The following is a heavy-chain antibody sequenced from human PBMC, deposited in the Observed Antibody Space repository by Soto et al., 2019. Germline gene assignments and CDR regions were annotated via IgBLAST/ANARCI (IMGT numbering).Heavy chain of an antibody. V-gene: IGHV2-5*01. CDR2: IYWNDDK. J-gene: IGHJ4*02. CDR3: AHRLSLTLYGTSGYIFDS. D-gene: IGHD3-9*01. Sequence: QITLNESGPTLVRPTQTLTLTCTFSGFSLSTSGVGVAWIRQPPGKALEWLALIYWNDDKRYSPSLKSRLTIAKDTSKNQVVLTMTNIDPVDTATYYCAHRLSLTLYGTSGYIFDSWGQGTLVTVSS. CDR1: GFSLSTSGVG.